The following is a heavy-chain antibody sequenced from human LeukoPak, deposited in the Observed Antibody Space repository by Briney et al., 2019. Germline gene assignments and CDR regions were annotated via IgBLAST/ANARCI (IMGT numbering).Heavy chain of an antibody. CDR3: ARDNGDGSTWRDPYYFDY. D-gene: IGHD5-24*01. J-gene: IGHJ4*02. Sequence: GSSVKVSCKASGGTFSSYAISWVRQAPGQGLEWRGGIIPIFGTANYAQKFQGRVTIITDESTSTAYMELSSLRSEDTAVYYCARDNGDGSTWRDPYYFDYWGQGTLVTVSS. CDR2: IIPIFGTA. CDR1: GGTFSSYA. V-gene: IGHV1-69*05.